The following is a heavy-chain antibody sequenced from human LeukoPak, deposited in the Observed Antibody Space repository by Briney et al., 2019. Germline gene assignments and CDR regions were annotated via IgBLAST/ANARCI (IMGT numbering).Heavy chain of an antibody. CDR3: ASDGLRWVYDSSGYNYFDY. D-gene: IGHD3-22*01. CDR1: GYTFTSYY. Sequence: ASVKVSCKASGYTFTSYYMHWVRQAPGQGLEWMGIINPSGGSTSYAQKFQGRVTMTRDTSTSTVYMELSSLRSEDTAVYYCASDGLRWVYDSSGYNYFDYWGQGTLVTVSS. CDR2: INPSGGST. V-gene: IGHV1-46*01. J-gene: IGHJ4*02.